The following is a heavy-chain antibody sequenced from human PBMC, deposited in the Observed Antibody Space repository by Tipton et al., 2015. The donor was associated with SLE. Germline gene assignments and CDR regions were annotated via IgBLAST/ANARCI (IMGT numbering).Heavy chain of an antibody. V-gene: IGHV3-7*01. CDR2: INQDGTKI. D-gene: IGHD2-2*01. CDR3: TRGGLAPGAD. J-gene: IGHJ4*02. Sequence: SLRLSCAASGFTFSSYWMLWFRQAPGKGLEWVANINQDGTKIYYVGSVKGRFTISRDNAKNSLYLQMNSLRVDDSAVYYCTRGGLAPGADWGQGILVTASS. CDR1: GFTFSSYW.